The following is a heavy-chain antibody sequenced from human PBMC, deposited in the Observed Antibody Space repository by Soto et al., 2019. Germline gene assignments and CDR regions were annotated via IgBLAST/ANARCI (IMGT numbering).Heavy chain of an antibody. J-gene: IGHJ4*02. CDR1: GFTVSSNY. V-gene: IGHV3-53*04. CDR2: IYSDAST. CDR3: ASSFSGSFPY. Sequence: EVQLVESGGGLVQPGGSLRLSCAASGFTVSSNYMNWVRQAPGKGLEWVSLIYSDASTYYADSVKGRFTISRHNFNNTLYLQMNSLRPEDTAVYYCASSFSGSFPYWGQGTLVTVSS. D-gene: IGHD3-10*01.